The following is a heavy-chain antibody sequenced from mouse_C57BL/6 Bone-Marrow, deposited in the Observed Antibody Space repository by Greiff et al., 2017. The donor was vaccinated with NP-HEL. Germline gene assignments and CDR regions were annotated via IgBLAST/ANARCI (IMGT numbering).Heavy chain of an antibody. V-gene: IGHV1-59*01. CDR2: IDPSDSYT. CDR1: GYTFTSYW. CDR3: AREAYSNYDAMDY. D-gene: IGHD2-5*01. J-gene: IGHJ4*01. Sequence: QVQLQQPGVELVRPGTSVKLSCKASGYTFTSYWMHWVKQRPGQGLEWIGVIDPSDSYTNYNQKFKGKATLTVDTSSSTAYMQLSSLTSEDSAVYYCAREAYSNYDAMDYWGQGTSVTVSS.